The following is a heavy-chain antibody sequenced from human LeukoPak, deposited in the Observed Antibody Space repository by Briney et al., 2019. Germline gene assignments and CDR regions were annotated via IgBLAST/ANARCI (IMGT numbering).Heavy chain of an antibody. D-gene: IGHD3-16*01. CDR1: GFTFSSYW. Sequence: GGSLRLSCAASGFTFSSYWMSWVRQAPGKGLEWVANIKQDGSEKYYVDSVKGRFTISRDNAKNSLYLQMNSLRAEDTAVYYCASGERGDMITSGFDYWGQGTLVTVSS. J-gene: IGHJ4*02. CDR2: IKQDGSEK. V-gene: IGHV3-7*01. CDR3: ASGERGDMITSGFDY.